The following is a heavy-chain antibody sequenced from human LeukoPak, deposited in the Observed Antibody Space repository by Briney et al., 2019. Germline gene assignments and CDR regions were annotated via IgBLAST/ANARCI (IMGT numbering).Heavy chain of an antibody. V-gene: IGHV3-30*04. J-gene: IGHJ4*02. Sequence: PGGSLRLSCAASGFTFSSYAMHWVRQAPGKGLEWVAVISYDGGNEYYADSVKGRFTISRDNSKNTHYLQMNSLRTEDTAVYYCARGGPAAGRFDYWGQGTLVTVSS. CDR2: ISYDGGNE. CDR3: ARGGPAAGRFDY. D-gene: IGHD6-13*01. CDR1: GFTFSSYA.